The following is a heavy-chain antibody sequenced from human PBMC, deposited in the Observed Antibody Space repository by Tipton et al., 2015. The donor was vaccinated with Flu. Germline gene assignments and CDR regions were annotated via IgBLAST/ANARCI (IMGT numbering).Heavy chain of an antibody. CDR2: MYNSGST. V-gene: IGHV4-59*01. D-gene: IGHD1-26*01. J-gene: IGHJ4*02. CDR1: GGSISTDY. CDR3: ARSIVGSITEPYYLDY. Sequence: TLSLTCIVSGGSISTDYWSWIRQPPGKGLEWIGYMYNSGSTNHNPSLKSRVTISVDTSKNQFSLRLTSVTAADTAVYYCARSIVGSITEPYYLDYWGQGTLVTVSS.